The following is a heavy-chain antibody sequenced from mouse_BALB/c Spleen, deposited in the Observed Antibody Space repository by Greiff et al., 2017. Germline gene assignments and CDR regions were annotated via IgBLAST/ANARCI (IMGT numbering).Heavy chain of an antibody. CDR1: GDSITSGY. Sequence: EVKLQESGPSLVKPSQTLSLTCSVTGDSITSGYWNWIRKFPGNKLEYMGYISYIGSTYYNPSLKSRISITRDTSKNQYYLQLNSVTTEDTATYYCARSYYGNSFAMDYWGQGTSVTVSS. CDR3: ARSYYGNSFAMDY. D-gene: IGHD2-10*01. J-gene: IGHJ4*01. CDR2: ISYIGST. V-gene: IGHV3-8*02.